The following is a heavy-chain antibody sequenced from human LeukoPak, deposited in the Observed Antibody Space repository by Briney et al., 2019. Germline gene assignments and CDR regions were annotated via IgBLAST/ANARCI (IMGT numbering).Heavy chain of an antibody. CDR3: ARRHSHPIGAFDY. J-gene: IGHJ4*02. Sequence: GESLKISCKGSGYSFTSYWIGWVRQMPGKGLELMGIIYPGDSDTRYSPSFQGQVTISADKSISTAYLQWSSLKASDTAMYYCARRHSHPIGAFDYWGQGTLVTVSS. CDR2: IYPGDSDT. CDR1: GYSFTSYW. V-gene: IGHV5-51*01.